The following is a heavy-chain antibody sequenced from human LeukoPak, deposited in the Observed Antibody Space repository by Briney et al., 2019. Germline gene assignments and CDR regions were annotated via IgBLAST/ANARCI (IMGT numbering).Heavy chain of an antibody. CDR3: TRAVTAIDY. Sequence: GGSLRLSGAASGFTFSGSAMHWVRQASGKGLEWVGRIRSKANSYATAYAASVKGRFTISRDDSKNTAYLQMNSLKTEDTAVYYCTRAVTAIDYWGQGTLVTVSS. CDR1: GFTFSGSA. J-gene: IGHJ4*02. D-gene: IGHD2-21*02. V-gene: IGHV3-73*01. CDR2: IRSKANSYAT.